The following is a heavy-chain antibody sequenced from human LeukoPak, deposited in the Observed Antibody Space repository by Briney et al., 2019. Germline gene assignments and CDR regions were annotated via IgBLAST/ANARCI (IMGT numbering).Heavy chain of an antibody. CDR2: IRYDGINK. V-gene: IGHV3-30*02. J-gene: IGHJ4*02. Sequence: GGSLRLSCAASGFTFSSYGMHWVRQAPGKGLEWVAFIRYDGINKYYADPVKGRFTISRDGSKNTVSLQMNSLKTEDTAMYYCTTRSGFWSGSADYWGQGTLVTVSS. D-gene: IGHD3-3*01. CDR1: GFTFSSYG. CDR3: TTRSGFWSGSADY.